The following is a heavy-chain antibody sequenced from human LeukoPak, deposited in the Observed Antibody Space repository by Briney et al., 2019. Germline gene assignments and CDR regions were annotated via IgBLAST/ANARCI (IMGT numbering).Heavy chain of an antibody. Sequence: GASVKVSCKASGYTFTGYYMHWVRQAPGQGLEWMGWINPNSGGTNYAQKFQGRVTMTRDTSISTAYMELSRLRSDDTAVYYCARDSDVIWMIVPLYYFDYWGQGTLVTVSS. V-gene: IGHV1-2*02. CDR1: GYTFTGYY. D-gene: IGHD3-22*01. CDR2: INPNSGGT. CDR3: ARDSDVIWMIVPLYYFDY. J-gene: IGHJ4*02.